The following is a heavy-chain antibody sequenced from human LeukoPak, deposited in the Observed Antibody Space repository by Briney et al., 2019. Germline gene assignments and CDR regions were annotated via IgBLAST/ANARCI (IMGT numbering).Heavy chain of an antibody. D-gene: IGHD1-1*01. V-gene: IGHV3-23*01. Sequence: GGSLRLSCAASGVTLSSFAMSWARQAPGKGLEWVSAISGSGAGTYYADSVKGRFTISRDNSKNTLYLQMNSLRAEDTAIYYCAKYQRELDYWGQGTLVTVSS. CDR2: ISGSGAGT. CDR3: AKYQRELDY. J-gene: IGHJ4*02. CDR1: GVTLSSFA.